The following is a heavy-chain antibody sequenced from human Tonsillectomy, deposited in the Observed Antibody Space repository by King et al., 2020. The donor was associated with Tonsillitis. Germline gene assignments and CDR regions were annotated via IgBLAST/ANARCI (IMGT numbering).Heavy chain of an antibody. CDR3: ARILYSSDWDGGFDY. CDR1: GFTVSSNY. CDR2: IYSGGST. D-gene: IGHD6-19*01. V-gene: IGHV3-53*01. J-gene: IGHJ4*02. Sequence: VQLVESGGGLIQPGGSLRLSCAASGFTVSSNYMSWVRQAPGKGLEWVSVIYSGGSTYYADSVKGRFTISRDISKNTLYLQMNSLRAEDTAVYYCARILYSSDWDGGFDYWGQGTLVTVSS.